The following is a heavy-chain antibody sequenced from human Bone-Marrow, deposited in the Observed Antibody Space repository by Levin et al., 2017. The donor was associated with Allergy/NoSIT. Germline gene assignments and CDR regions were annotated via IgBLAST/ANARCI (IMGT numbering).Heavy chain of an antibody. CDR1: GYSFTDHG. Sequence: ASVKVSCKTSGYSFTDHGISWVRQAPGQGLEWMGWISGYTDNTNYAQKFKGRVSMTTDRSTRTAYMELRSLTSDDTAVYYCARDPRWLRSTDAPMDVRGQGTTVTVSS. CDR2: ISGYTDNT. CDR3: ARDPRWLRSTDAPMDV. D-gene: IGHD5-24*01. V-gene: IGHV1-18*04. J-gene: IGHJ6*02.